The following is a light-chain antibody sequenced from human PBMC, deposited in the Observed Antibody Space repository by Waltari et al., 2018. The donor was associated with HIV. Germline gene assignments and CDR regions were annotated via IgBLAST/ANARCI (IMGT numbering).Light chain of an antibody. J-gene: IGLJ2*01. CDR2: EVS. V-gene: IGLV2-23*02. CDR3: CSYAGSSTLV. CDR1: SSDVGSYNL. Sequence: QSALTQPASVSGSPGQSITISCTGTSSDVGSYNLVPWYQQHPGKAPKLMIYEVSKRPSGVSNRFSGSKSGNTASLTISGLQAEDEADYYCCSYAGSSTLVFGGGTKLTVL.